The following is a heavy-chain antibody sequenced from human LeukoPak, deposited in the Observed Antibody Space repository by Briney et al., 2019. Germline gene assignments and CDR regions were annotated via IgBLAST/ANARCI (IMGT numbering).Heavy chain of an antibody. D-gene: IGHD3-22*01. CDR1: GFTFSSYA. Sequence: GGSLRLSCAASGFTFSSYAMSWVRQAPGKGLEWVSATSGSGGSTYYADSVKGRFTISRDNSKNTLYLQMNSLRAEDTAVYYCAKAHWDYDSSGYYSPGDYWGQGTLVTVSS. J-gene: IGHJ4*02. CDR3: AKAHWDYDSSGYYSPGDY. CDR2: TSGSGGST. V-gene: IGHV3-23*01.